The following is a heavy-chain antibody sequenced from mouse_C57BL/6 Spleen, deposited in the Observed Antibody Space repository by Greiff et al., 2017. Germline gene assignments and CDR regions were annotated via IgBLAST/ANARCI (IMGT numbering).Heavy chain of an antibody. D-gene: IGHD3-1*01. Sequence: VQLQQPWAELVKPGASVKLSCKASGYTFTSYWMQWVKQRPGQGLEWIGEIDPSDSYTNYNKKFTGKATLTVDTSSSTAYMQRSSLTSEDSAVYYCARRGLDTHYFDYWGQGTTLTVSS. CDR2: IDPSDSYT. CDR3: ARRGLDTHYFDY. J-gene: IGHJ2*01. V-gene: IGHV1-50*01. CDR1: GYTFTSYW.